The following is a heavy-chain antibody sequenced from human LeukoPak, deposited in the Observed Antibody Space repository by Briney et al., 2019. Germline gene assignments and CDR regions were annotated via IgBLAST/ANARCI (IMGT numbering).Heavy chain of an antibody. D-gene: IGHD3-9*01. Sequence: SETLSLTCAVYGGSFSGYYWSWIRQPPGKGLEWIGEINHSGSTNYNPSLKSRVTISVDTSKNQFSLKLSSVTAADTAVYYCARAKLQYFASLNWFAPWGQGTRVTVSS. CDR1: GGSFSGYY. CDR2: INHSGST. V-gene: IGHV4-34*01. J-gene: IGHJ5*02. CDR3: ARAKLQYFASLNWFAP.